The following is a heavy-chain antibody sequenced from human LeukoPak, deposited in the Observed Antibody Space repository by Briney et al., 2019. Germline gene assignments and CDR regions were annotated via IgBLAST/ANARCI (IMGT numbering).Heavy chain of an antibody. CDR2: IIPILGIA. CDR1: GYTFTSYG. V-gene: IGHV1-69*04. CDR3: ATSLITIFGVVTRKYFDY. D-gene: IGHD3-3*01. Sequence: GASVKVSCKASGYTFTSYGISWVRQAPGQGLEWMGRIIPILGIANYAQKFQGRVTITADKSTSTAYVELSSLRSEDTAVYYCATSLITIFGVVTRKYFDYWGQGTLVTVSS. J-gene: IGHJ4*02.